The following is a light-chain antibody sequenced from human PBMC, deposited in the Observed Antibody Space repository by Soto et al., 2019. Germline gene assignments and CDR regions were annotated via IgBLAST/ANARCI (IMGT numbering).Light chain of an antibody. Sequence: DIQMTQSPSPLSASIGDRVTITCRASQSVGIYVNWYQQTPGKAPKLLIHNASNLQSGVPSRFSGSGAWTDFTLTISSLQPEDFATYHCQQSYIMPYTFGQGTKLEIK. CDR3: QQSYIMPYT. CDR1: QSVGIY. J-gene: IGKJ2*01. V-gene: IGKV1-39*01. CDR2: NAS.